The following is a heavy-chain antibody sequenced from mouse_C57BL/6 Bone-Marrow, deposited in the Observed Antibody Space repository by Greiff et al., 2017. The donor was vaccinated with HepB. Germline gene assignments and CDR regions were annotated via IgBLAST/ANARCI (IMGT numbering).Heavy chain of an antibody. CDR2: IYPRSGNT. CDR3: ANDYPFAY. J-gene: IGHJ3*01. D-gene: IGHD2-4*01. V-gene: IGHV1-81*01. CDR1: GYTFTSYG. Sequence: VQLQQSGAELARPGASVKLSCKASGYTFTSYGISWVKQRTGQGLEWIGEIYPRSGNTYYNEKFKGKATMTADNSSSTAYMVLRSLTSEESAVYFCANDYPFAYWGQGTLVTVSA.